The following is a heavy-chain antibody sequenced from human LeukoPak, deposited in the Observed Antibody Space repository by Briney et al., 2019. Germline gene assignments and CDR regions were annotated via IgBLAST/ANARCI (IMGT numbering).Heavy chain of an antibody. CDR1: GTSISDYY. CDR2: IFYSGST. Sequence: PSETLSLTCTVSGTSISDYYWSWIRQAPGKGLEWIGDIFYSGSTIYNPSLKSRVTISLDTSKNQFSLKLTSVTAAGTAVYYCVRVDRGGFDYWGQGTLVTVSS. V-gene: IGHV4-59*01. CDR3: VRVDRGGFDY. D-gene: IGHD2-15*01. J-gene: IGHJ4*02.